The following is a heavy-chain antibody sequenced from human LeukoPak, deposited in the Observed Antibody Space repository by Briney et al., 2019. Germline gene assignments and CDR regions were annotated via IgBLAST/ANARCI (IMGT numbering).Heavy chain of an antibody. J-gene: IGHJ5*02. CDR1: GGSISSGSYY. CDR3: ARGVSQIRGMWFDH. Sequence: SQTLSLTCTVSGGSISSGSYYWRWIRQPAGKGLEWIGRIHTSGSTDYNPSLRSRVTISIDTSKNQFSLKLTSVTAADTAVYYCARGVSQIRGMWFDHWGPGTLVTVSS. D-gene: IGHD6-13*01. V-gene: IGHV4-61*02. CDR2: IHTSGST.